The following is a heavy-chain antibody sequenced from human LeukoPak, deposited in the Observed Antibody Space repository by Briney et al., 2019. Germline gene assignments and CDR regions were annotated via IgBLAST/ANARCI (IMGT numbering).Heavy chain of an antibody. Sequence: PGTSLRLSRAVSGFTFSRYAMHWVRQAPGKGLEWVAVISYDGSKKADSVKGRFTISRDNSKNTLYLQMTSLRAEDTAVYYCARDSSDYWGQGTLVTVSS. J-gene: IGHJ4*02. CDR1: GFTFSRYA. CDR3: ARDSSDY. V-gene: IGHV3-30-3*01. CDR2: ISYDGSKK.